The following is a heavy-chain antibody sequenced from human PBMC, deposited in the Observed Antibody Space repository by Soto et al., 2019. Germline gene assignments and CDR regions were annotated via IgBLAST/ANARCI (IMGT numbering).Heavy chain of an antibody. D-gene: IGHD3-22*01. Sequence: GASLKVSCKASGYTFSSYHINWVRQATGQGLEWMGWMNPNSGNTGHAQKFQGRVTMTRNTSISTAYMELSSLRSEDTAVYYCARGGSSGYPDAFDIWGQGTMVTVSS. V-gene: IGHV1-8*02. J-gene: IGHJ3*02. CDR3: ARGGSSGYPDAFDI. CDR2: MNPNSGNT. CDR1: GYTFSSYH.